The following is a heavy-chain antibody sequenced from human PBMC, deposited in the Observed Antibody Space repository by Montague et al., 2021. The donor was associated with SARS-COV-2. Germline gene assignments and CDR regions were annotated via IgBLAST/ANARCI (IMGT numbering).Heavy chain of an antibody. CDR2: IYPGDSDT. CDR3: ARLDGYNLRGFDX. V-gene: IGHV5-51*01. D-gene: IGHD5-24*01. Sequence: QSGAEVKKPGGSLKISCEGSGYRFTSYWIGWVRQMPGKGLEWMGIIYPGDSDTRYSPSFQGQVTISVDKSISTAYLQWSGLKTSDTAMYYCARLDGYNLRGFDXWGQGTLVSVSS. CDR1: GYRFTSYW. J-gene: IGHJ4*02.